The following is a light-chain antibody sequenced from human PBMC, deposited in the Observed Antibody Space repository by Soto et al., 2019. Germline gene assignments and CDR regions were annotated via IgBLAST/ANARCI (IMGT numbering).Light chain of an antibody. CDR3: AAWDNSLNGYV. J-gene: IGLJ1*01. CDR2: DVT. Sequence: QSALTQPASVSGPPGQSITISCTGTSSDVGAYNYVSWYQHHPGKAPRLVIYDVTNRPSGISDRFSGSKSGNTASLTISGLLAEDEADYYCAAWDNSLNGYVFGTGTKLTVL. CDR1: SSDVGAYNY. V-gene: IGLV2-14*01.